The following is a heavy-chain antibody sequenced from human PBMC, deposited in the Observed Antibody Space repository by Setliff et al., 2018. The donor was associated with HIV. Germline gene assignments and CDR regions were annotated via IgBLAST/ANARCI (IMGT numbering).Heavy chain of an antibody. CDR2: IYSTDTT. J-gene: IGHJ4*02. CDR3: ARHSGLGGYYSPFDY. CDR1: AVSIGGYS. V-gene: IGHV4-4*09. D-gene: IGHD3-22*01. Sequence: SETLSLTCTVSAVSIGGYSWSWIRQSPGKGLEWIGSIYSTDTTNHNPSLESRVTISVDKSKNQFSLKLSSVTAADTTVYYCARHSGLGGYYSPFDYWGPGTLVTVSS.